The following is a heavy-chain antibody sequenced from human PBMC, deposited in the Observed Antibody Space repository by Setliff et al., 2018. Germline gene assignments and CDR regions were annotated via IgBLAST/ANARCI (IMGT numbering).Heavy chain of an antibody. CDR2: IIPIFGTA. CDR1: GGTFSSYA. Sequence: ASVKVSCKASGGTFSSYAISWVRQAPGQGLEWMGRIIPIFGTANYAQKFQGRVTITADKSTSTAYMELSSLRSGDTAVYYCAREGLIADTTYYYYYYMDVWGKGTTVTVSS. V-gene: IGHV1-69*06. D-gene: IGHD2-21*01. J-gene: IGHJ6*03. CDR3: AREGLIADTTYYYYYYMDV.